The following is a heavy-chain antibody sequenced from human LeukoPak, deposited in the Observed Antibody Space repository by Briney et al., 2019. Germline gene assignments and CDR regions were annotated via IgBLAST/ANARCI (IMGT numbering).Heavy chain of an antibody. V-gene: IGHV4-38-2*01. CDR1: GYSISSGYY. J-gene: IGHJ3*02. CDR2: IYHSGST. D-gene: IGHD2-2*01. Sequence: SETLSLTCAVSGYSISSGYYWGWIRQPPGKGLERIGSIYHSGSTYYNPSLKSRVSISVDTSKNQFSLKLSSVTAADTAVYYCARGCSSTSCFNDAFDIWGQGTMVTVSS. CDR3: ARGCSSTSCFNDAFDI.